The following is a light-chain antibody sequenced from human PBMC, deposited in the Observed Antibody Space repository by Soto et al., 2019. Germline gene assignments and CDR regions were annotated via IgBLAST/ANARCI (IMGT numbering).Light chain of an antibody. J-gene: IGLJ3*02. Sequence: QSGLTQPPSASGTPGQRIIISCSGSSSNIGRNTVNWYQHLPGRAPKVLIYRNSHRPSGVPDRFSGSQSGSSASLAISCLPSEDEADDYCAAWDDNVRGVVFGGGTKVTV. CDR3: AAWDDNVRGVV. CDR2: RNS. CDR1: SSNIGRNT. V-gene: IGLV1-44*01.